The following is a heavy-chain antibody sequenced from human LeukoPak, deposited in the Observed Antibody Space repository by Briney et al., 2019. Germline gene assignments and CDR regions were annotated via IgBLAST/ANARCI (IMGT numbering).Heavy chain of an antibody. Sequence: GGSLRLSCAASGFTFSSYAMSWVRQAPGKGLEWVSSISSSSTYIYYADSVKGRFTISRDNAKNSLYLQMNSLRAEDTAVYYCAKDKVLRYFDWLFDLDYWGQGTLVTVSS. J-gene: IGHJ4*02. D-gene: IGHD3-9*01. CDR3: AKDKVLRYFDWLFDLDY. CDR1: GFTFSSYA. CDR2: ISSSSTYI. V-gene: IGHV3-21*01.